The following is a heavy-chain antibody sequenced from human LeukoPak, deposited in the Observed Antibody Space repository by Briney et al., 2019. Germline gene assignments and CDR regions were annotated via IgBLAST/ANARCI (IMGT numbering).Heavy chain of an antibody. CDR2: ISGSGGST. J-gene: IGHJ6*02. V-gene: IGHV3-23*01. CDR1: GFTFSSYA. D-gene: IGHD2/OR15-2a*01. CDR3: AKGTTTAPRYGMDV. Sequence: GGSLRLSCAASGFTFSSYALTWVRQAPGKGLEWVSGISGSGGSTNYADSVKGRFTISRDNSKNTLYLHMSSLGAEDTAVYYCAKGTTTAPRYGMDVWGQGTTVIVSS.